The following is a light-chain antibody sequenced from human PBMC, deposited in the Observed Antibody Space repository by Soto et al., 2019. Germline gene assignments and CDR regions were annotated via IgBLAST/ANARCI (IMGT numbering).Light chain of an antibody. CDR3: QQRSTWPRT. Sequence: EIVLTQSPATLSSSPGERATLSCRASQSVSSSLAWYQQKPGQAPRLLIYDASDRATGIPARFSGSGSGTDFTLTISSLEPEDFAVYYCQQRSTWPRTFGQGTKVEIK. CDR1: QSVSSS. V-gene: IGKV3-11*01. CDR2: DAS. J-gene: IGKJ1*01.